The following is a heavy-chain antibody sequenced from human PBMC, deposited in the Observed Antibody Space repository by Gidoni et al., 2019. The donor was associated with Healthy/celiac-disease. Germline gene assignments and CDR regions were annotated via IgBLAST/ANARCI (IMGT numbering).Heavy chain of an antibody. D-gene: IGHD2-2*02. CDR3: ATAGYCSSTSCYKKPNHYYYYYYMDV. Sequence: QVQLVQSGAEVKTPGASVHVSCKVSGYTLTELSMHWVRQAPGKGLEWMGGFDPEDGETIYEQKFQGRVTMTEDTSTDTAYMELSSLRSEDTAVYYCATAGYCSSTSCYKKPNHYYYYYYMDVWGKGTTVTVSS. V-gene: IGHV1-24*01. CDR1: GYTLTELS. J-gene: IGHJ6*03. CDR2: FDPEDGET.